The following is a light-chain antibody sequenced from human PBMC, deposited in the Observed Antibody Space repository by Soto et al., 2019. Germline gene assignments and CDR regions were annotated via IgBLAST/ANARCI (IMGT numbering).Light chain of an antibody. V-gene: IGKV3-15*01. Sequence: EIVMTHSPGTLSASPWEIATLSCRAGQGVTTNFAWYQQKSGQSPRLLIYDVSIRATGVPARFSGTGSETDFTLTISGLQSEDSAVYFCQQYNNWPFSFGQGTRLEIK. J-gene: IGKJ5*01. CDR2: DVS. CDR3: QQYNNWPFS. CDR1: QGVTTN.